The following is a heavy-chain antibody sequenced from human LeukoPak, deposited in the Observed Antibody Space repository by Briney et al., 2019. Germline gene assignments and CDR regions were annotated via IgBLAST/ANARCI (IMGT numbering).Heavy chain of an antibody. V-gene: IGHV4-30-4*01. D-gene: IGHD2-15*01. Sequence: PSQTLSLICTVSNGSICRGDYYWSWIRQPPGKGLEWIGYIYYSGSTYYNPSLKSRVTMSIDTSKNQFSLKLSSVTAADTAVYYCARGKYVYSIAGWFDPWGQGTLATVSS. CDR2: IYYSGST. CDR3: ARGKYVYSIAGWFDP. J-gene: IGHJ5*02. CDR1: NGSICRGDYY.